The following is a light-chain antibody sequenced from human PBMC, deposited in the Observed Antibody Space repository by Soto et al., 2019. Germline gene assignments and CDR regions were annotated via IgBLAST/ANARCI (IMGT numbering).Light chain of an antibody. CDR2: DAS. CDR3: QHYNSYSEA. J-gene: IGKJ5*01. V-gene: IGKV1-5*01. Sequence: DIQMTQSPSSLSASVGDRVTITCRASQSISSWLAWYQRKPGKAPKLLIYDASSLESGVPSRFSGSGSGTDFTLSISSLQPEDFATYYCQHYNSYSEAFGQGTRLEIK. CDR1: QSISSW.